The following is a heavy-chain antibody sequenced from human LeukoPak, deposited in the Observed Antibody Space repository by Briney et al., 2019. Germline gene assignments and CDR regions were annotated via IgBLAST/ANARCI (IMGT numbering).Heavy chain of an antibody. CDR2: INPNSGGT. V-gene: IGHV1-2*06. D-gene: IGHD2-2*01. CDR1: GFTFSSYA. Sequence: PGGSLRLSCAASGFTFSSYAMHWVRQAPGQGLEWMGRINPNSGGTNYAQKFQGRVTMTRDTSISTAYMELSRLRSDDTAVYYCARDGYCSSTSCYPDFDYWGQGTLVTVSS. J-gene: IGHJ4*02. CDR3: ARDGYCSSTSCYPDFDY.